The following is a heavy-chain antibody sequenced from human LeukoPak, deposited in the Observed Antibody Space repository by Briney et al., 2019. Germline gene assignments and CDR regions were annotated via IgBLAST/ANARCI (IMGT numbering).Heavy chain of an antibody. D-gene: IGHD5-18*01. CDR1: GFTFDDYA. V-gene: IGHV3-9*01. CDR3: AKDITASPYYYGMDV. CDR2: ISRNSGSI. J-gene: IGHJ6*02. Sequence: GGSLRLSCAASGFTFDDYAMHWVRQAPGKGLEWVSGISRNSGSIGYADSVKGRFTISRDNAKNSLYLQMNSLRAEDTALYYCAKDITASPYYYGMDVWGQGTTVTVSS.